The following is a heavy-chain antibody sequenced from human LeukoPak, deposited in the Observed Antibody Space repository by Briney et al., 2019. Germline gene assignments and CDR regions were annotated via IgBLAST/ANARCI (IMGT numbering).Heavy chain of an antibody. CDR2: IYYSGNT. CDR3: ARWPYCSGADCSRDY. D-gene: IGHD2-15*01. Sequence: MASETLSLTCTVAGGSIRNYYWSWIRQPPGKGLEWIGYIYYSGNTYYNPSLKSRVTISVDTSKNQFSLKLSSVTAADTAVYYCARWPYCSGADCSRDYWGQGTLVTVSS. CDR1: GGSIRNYY. J-gene: IGHJ4*02. V-gene: IGHV4-59*01.